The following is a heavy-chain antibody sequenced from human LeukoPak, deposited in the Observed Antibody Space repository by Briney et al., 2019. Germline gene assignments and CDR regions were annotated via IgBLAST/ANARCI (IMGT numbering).Heavy chain of an antibody. CDR2: INHSGST. D-gene: IGHD3-22*01. Sequence: KPSETLSLTCAVYGGSFSGYYWSWIRQPPGKGLEWIGEINHSGSTNYNPSHKSRVTISVDTSKNQFSLKLSSVTAADTAVYYCARGRGKYYYDSSGYYSAGWGQGTLVTVSS. CDR1: GGSFSGYY. J-gene: IGHJ4*02. V-gene: IGHV4-34*01. CDR3: ARGRGKYYYDSSGYYSAG.